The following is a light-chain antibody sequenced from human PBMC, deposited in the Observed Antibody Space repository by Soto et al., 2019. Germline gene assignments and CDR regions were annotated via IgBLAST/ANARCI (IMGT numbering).Light chain of an antibody. Sequence: NFMLTQPHSVSESPGKTVFISGTAGGGSFASNYVRGYQQRRGSSPTTVIYEDNQRPSGVPDRFSGSIDSSSNSASLTISGLETEDEADYYCQSYDATNQVFGGGTKLTVL. V-gene: IGLV6-57*01. CDR1: GGSFASNY. CDR3: QSYDATNQV. J-gene: IGLJ3*02. CDR2: EDN.